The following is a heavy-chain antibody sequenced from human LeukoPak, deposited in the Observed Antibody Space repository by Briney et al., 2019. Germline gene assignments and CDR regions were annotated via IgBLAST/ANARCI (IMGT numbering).Heavy chain of an antibody. V-gene: IGHV1-2*02. CDR2: INPNSGGT. CDR3: VRDAIAAAGTGG. CDR1: GYTFTGYY. Sequence: ASVKVSCKASGYTFTGYYMHWVRQAPGQGVEGMGWINPNSGGTDYSQKFQGRVTMTRDTSISTAYMELSSLRSDDRAVYYCVRDAIAAAGTGGWGQGTLVTVSS. D-gene: IGHD6-13*01. J-gene: IGHJ4*02.